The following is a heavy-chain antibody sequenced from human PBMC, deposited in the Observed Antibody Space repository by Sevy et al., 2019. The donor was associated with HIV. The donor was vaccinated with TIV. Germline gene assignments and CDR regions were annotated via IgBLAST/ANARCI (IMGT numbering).Heavy chain of an antibody. D-gene: IGHD3-3*01. CDR2: IRSNVNNYAT. J-gene: IGHJ1*01. CDR3: IRRYDFARPDEDHSFHL. V-gene: IGHV3-73*01. Sequence: GGSLRLSCAASGLTLSDSAIHCVRQASGKGLEWVARIRSNVNNYATAYGASVEGRCTISRDDAKNTEYLQISRLKTGDKAVYYCIRRYDFARPDEDHSFHLWGQGTPVTVSS. CDR1: GLTLSDSA.